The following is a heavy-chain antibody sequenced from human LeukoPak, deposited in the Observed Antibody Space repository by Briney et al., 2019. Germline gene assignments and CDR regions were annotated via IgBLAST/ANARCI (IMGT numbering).Heavy chain of an antibody. Sequence: ASVKVSCKASGYTFTIYGISWVRQAPGQGLEWIGWISAYNGNTNYAQKLQGRVTMTTDTSTSTAYMELRSLRSDDTAVYYCARDHYYDSSGGFDYWGQGTLVTVSS. CDR2: ISAYNGNT. CDR3: ARDHYYDSSGGFDY. D-gene: IGHD3-22*01. V-gene: IGHV1-18*01. J-gene: IGHJ4*02. CDR1: GYTFTIYG.